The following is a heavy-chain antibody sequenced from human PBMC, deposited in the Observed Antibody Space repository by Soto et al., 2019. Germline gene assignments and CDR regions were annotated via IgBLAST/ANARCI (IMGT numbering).Heavy chain of an antibody. D-gene: IGHD3-22*01. CDR2: IWFDGSNR. Sequence: QVQLVESGGGVVQPGRSLRLSCAASGFTFSTYGMHWVRQAPGKGLEWVAVIWFDGSNRYYLDSVKGRFTISRDNSKNTLYLQMNSLRVEDTAVYYCAVNYYDSSGYYLEYLQHWGQGTLVTVSS. CDR3: AVNYYDSSGYYLEYLQH. CDR1: GFTFSTYG. J-gene: IGHJ1*01. V-gene: IGHV3-33*01.